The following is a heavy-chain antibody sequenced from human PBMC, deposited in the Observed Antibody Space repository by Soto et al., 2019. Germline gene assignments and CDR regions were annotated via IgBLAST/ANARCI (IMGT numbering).Heavy chain of an antibody. D-gene: IGHD2-2*02. Sequence: PSETLSLTCTVSGGSISSGGYYWSWIRQHPGKGLEWIGYIYYSGSTYYNPPLKSRVTISVDTSKNQFSLKLSSVTAADTAVYYCARDFCSSTSCYTNWFDPWGQGTLVTVSS. V-gene: IGHV4-31*03. CDR1: GGSISSGGYY. CDR3: ARDFCSSTSCYTNWFDP. J-gene: IGHJ5*02. CDR2: IYYSGST.